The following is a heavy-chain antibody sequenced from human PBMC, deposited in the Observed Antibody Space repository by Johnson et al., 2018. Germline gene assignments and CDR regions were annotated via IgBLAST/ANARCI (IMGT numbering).Heavy chain of an antibody. CDR3: TKTCGGDCYYFQH. Sequence: VQLLESGGGLVQPGRSLRLSCTASGFTFGDYAMSWFRQAPGKGLEWVGFIRSKAYGGTTEYAASVKGRFTISRDDSKRIAYLQMNSLKTEDTAVYYCTKTCGGDCYYFQHWGQGTLVTVSS. J-gene: IGHJ1*01. D-gene: IGHD2-21*02. CDR2: IRSKAYGGTT. CDR1: GFTFGDYA. V-gene: IGHV3-49*03.